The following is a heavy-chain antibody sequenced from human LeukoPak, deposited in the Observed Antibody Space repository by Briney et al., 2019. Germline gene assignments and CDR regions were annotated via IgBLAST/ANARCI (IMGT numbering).Heavy chain of an antibody. CDR1: GFTFSSYA. V-gene: IGHV3-23*01. CDR3: AKEDLEYYYDSSGYSPLFDY. CDR2: ISGSGGST. J-gene: IGHJ4*02. D-gene: IGHD3-22*01. Sequence: GGSLRLSCAASGFTFSSYAMIWVRQAPGKGLEWVSAISGSGGSTYYADSVKGRFTISRDNSKNTLYLQMNSLRAEDTAVYYCAKEDLEYYYDSSGYSPLFDYWGQGTLVTVSS.